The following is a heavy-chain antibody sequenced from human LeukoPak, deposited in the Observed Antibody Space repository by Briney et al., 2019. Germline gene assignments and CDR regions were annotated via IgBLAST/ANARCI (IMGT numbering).Heavy chain of an antibody. CDR3: AKGAGASAVVTAIFLFDY. CDR1: GFTFSSFA. V-gene: IGHV3-23*01. CDR2: ISGSGGST. Sequence: GGSLRLSCAASGFTFSSFAMSWVRQAPGKGLEWVAAISGSGGSTYYADSVRGRFTLSRDNSKNTLYLQMNSLRAEDTAVYYCAKGAGASAVVTAIFLFDYWGQGTLVTVSS. J-gene: IGHJ4*02. D-gene: IGHD2-21*02.